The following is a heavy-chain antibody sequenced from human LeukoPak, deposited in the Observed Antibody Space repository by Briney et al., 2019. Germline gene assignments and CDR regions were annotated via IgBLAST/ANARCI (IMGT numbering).Heavy chain of an antibody. Sequence: SETLSLTCTVSGGSISSSSYYWGGIRRPPGKGLEWIGSIYYSGSTYYNPSLKSRVTISVDTSKNQFSLKLSSVTAADTAVYYCARDSGSSWFDPWGQGTLVTVSS. CDR1: GGSISSSSYY. CDR2: IYYSGST. V-gene: IGHV4-39*07. J-gene: IGHJ5*02. CDR3: ARDSGSSWFDP. D-gene: IGHD6-13*01.